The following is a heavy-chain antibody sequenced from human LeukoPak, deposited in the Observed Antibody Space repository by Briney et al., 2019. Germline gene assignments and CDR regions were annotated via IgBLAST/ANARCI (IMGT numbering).Heavy chain of an antibody. V-gene: IGHV3-48*04. CDR1: GFTFSSYG. D-gene: IGHD6-13*01. CDR2: ISFTSSTV. CDR3: ARVRIAGKYYFDY. J-gene: IGHJ4*02. Sequence: GGSLRLSCAASGFTFSSYGMNWVRQAPGKGLEWVSYISFTSSTVYYADSVKGRFTISRDNAKNSLYLQMNSLRAEGTAVYYCARVRIAGKYYFDYWGQGTLVTVSS.